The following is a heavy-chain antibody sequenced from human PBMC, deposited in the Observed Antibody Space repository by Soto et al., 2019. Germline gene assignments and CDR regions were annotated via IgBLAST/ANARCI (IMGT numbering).Heavy chain of an antibody. Sequence: SVKVSCKASGGTFSSYAISWVRQAPGQGLEWMGGIIPIFGTANYAQKFQGRVTITADESTSTAYMELSSLRSEDTAVYYCAALGSSGYNYYYYGMDVWGQGTTVTVSS. V-gene: IGHV1-69*13. CDR1: GGTFSSYA. D-gene: IGHD3-22*01. CDR2: IIPIFGTA. CDR3: AALGSSGYNYYYYGMDV. J-gene: IGHJ6*02.